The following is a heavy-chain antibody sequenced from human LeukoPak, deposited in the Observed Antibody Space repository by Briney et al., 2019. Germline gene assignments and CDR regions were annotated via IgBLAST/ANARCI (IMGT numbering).Heavy chain of an antibody. CDR2: IIPIFGIA. Sequence: SVKVSCKASGGTFSSYAISWVRQAPGQGLEWMGRIIPIFGIANYAQKFQGRVTITADKSTSTAYMELSSLRSEDTAVYYCARVSPYDSSGYYPAVDYWGQGTLVTVSS. CDR1: GGTFSSYA. J-gene: IGHJ4*02. D-gene: IGHD3-22*01. CDR3: ARVSPYDSSGYYPAVDY. V-gene: IGHV1-69*04.